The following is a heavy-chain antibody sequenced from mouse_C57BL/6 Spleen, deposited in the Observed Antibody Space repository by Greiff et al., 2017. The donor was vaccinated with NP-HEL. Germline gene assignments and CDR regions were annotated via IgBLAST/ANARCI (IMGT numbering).Heavy chain of an antibody. D-gene: IGHD2-5*01. CDR2: ISDGGSYT. Sequence: EVQLQESGGGLVKPGGSLKLSCAASGFTFSSYAMSWVRQTPEKRLEWVATISDGGSYTYYPDNVKGRFTISRDNAKNNLYLQMSHLKSEDTAMYYCARVHSTAFAYWGQGTLVTVSA. V-gene: IGHV5-4*01. J-gene: IGHJ3*01. CDR1: GFTFSSYA. CDR3: ARVHSTAFAY.